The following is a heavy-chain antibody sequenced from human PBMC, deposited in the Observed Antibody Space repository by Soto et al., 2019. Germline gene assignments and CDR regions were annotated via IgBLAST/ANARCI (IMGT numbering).Heavy chain of an antibody. CDR2: ISGTSPST. V-gene: IGHV3-23*01. Sequence: EVQLLESGGGLVQPGGSLRLSCAASRFTFSAYAMSWVRQAPGKGLEWVSAISGTSPSTYYADSVQGRFGISTDSSRKTLFLQMNTLRAEDTAVYFCATRIFGVEYWGQGTLVTVSS. J-gene: IGHJ4*02. CDR3: ATRIFGVEY. D-gene: IGHD3-3*01. CDR1: RFTFSAYA.